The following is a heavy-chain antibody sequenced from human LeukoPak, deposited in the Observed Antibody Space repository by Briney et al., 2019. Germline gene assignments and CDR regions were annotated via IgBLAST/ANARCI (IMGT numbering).Heavy chain of an antibody. CDR1: GFTFSSHA. CDR3: AKPYYGSASYYGFNYYAFDY. Sequence: PGGSLRLSCAASGFTFSSHAMSWVSQAPGKGLEWVSIISGSGGSTNYADSVKGRFTISRDNSKNTLYLQMNSLRAEDAAVYYCAKPYYGSASYYGFNYYAFDYWGQGTLVTVSS. D-gene: IGHD3-10*01. J-gene: IGHJ4*02. CDR2: ISGSGGST. V-gene: IGHV3-23*01.